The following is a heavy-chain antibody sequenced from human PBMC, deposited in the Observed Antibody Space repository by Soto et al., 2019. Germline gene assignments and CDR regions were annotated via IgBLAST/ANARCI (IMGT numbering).Heavy chain of an antibody. CDR2: IWYDGSNK. CDR1: GFTFSRYG. CDR3: AREAAQYCSSTSGSLDH. J-gene: IGHJ4*02. Sequence: QVQLVESGGGVVQPGRSLRLSCAASGFTFSRYGMHWVRQAPGKALVWVEVIWYDGSNKYYADSVQGRFTVSRDNSKNTLYLQMNSLKAEDTAVYYCAREAAQYCSSTSGSLDHWCQGTLVSVSS. V-gene: IGHV3-33*01. D-gene: IGHD2-2*01.